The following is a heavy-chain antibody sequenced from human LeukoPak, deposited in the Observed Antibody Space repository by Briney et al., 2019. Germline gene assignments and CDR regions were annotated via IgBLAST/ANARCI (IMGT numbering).Heavy chain of an antibody. V-gene: IGHV4-34*01. CDR3: ARIVVPAAMPFDP. CDR2: INHSGST. Sequence: PSETLSLTCTVSGGSISSYYWSWIRQPPGKGLEWIGEINHSGSTNYNPSLKSRVTISVDTSKNQFSLKLSSVTAADTAVYYCARIVVPAAMPFDPWGQGTRVTVSS. D-gene: IGHD2-2*01. CDR1: GGSISSYY. J-gene: IGHJ5*02.